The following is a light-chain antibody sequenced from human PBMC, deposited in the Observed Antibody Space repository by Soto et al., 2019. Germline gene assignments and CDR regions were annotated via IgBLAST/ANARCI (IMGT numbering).Light chain of an antibody. CDR1: QSVSNY. Sequence: EIVLTQSPATLSLSPGERATLSCRASQSVSNYLAWYQQKPGQAPRLLIYAASNRATGIPARFSGCGSGTDFTLTISSLEPEDFAVYYCQQRSNWPLLTFGGGTKVEIK. CDR2: AAS. CDR3: QQRSNWPLLT. J-gene: IGKJ4*01. V-gene: IGKV3-11*01.